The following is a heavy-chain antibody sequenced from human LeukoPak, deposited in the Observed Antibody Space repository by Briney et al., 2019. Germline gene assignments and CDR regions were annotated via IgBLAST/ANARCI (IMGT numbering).Heavy chain of an antibody. J-gene: IGHJ4*02. CDR3: ARGPSIRGPFDY. CDR2: IYNSAIT. Sequence: PSETLSLTCAVYGGSFSGYYWSWIRQHPGKGLEWIGNIYNSAITYYNPSLKSRVTMSVDTSENQFSLKLTSVTAADTAVYYCARGPSIRGPFDYWGQGTLVTVSS. V-gene: IGHV4-34*09. CDR1: GGSFSGYY.